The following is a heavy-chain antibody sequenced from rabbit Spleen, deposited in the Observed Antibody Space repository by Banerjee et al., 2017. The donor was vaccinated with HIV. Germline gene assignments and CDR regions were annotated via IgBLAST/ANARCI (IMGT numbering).Heavy chain of an antibody. Sequence: QSLEESGGDLVKPGASLTLTCTASGVSFSSSSYMCWVRQAPGRGLEWIACIYSGNSGYTYYATWATGRFTCSKTSSTTVTLQVTSLTAADTATYFCARDAGTSFSTYGMDLWGQGTLVTVS. D-gene: IGHD8-1*01. J-gene: IGHJ6*01. CDR3: ARDAGTSFSTYGMDL. V-gene: IGHV1S40*01. CDR1: GVSFSSSSY. CDR2: IYSGNSGYT.